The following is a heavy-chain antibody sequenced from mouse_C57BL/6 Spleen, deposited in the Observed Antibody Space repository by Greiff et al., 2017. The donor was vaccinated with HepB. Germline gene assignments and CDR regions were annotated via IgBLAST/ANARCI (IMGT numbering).Heavy chain of an antibody. CDR1: GYTFTSYW. Sequence: QVQLQQPGAELVKPGASVKLSCKASGYTFTSYWMHWVKQRPGQGLEWIGMIHPNSGSTNYNEKFKSQATLTVDKSSSTAYMQLSSLTSEDSAVYYCARDGSSSDYFDYWGQGTTLTVSS. CDR3: ARDGSSSDYFDY. D-gene: IGHD1-1*01. V-gene: IGHV1-64*01. J-gene: IGHJ2*01. CDR2: IHPNSGST.